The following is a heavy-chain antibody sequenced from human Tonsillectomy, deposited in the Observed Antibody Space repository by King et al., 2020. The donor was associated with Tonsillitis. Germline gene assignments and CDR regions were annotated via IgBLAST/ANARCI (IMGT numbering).Heavy chain of an antibody. J-gene: IGHJ4*02. CDR3: ARLPIAVAVYFDY. Sequence: QLQESGPGLVKPSETLSLTCTVSGGSISSYYWSWIRQPPGKGLEWIGYIYYSGSTNYNPSLKSRVTISVDTSKNQFSLKLSSVTAADTAVYYCARLPIAVAVYFDYWGQGTLVTVSS. CDR1: GGSISSYY. V-gene: IGHV4-59*08. D-gene: IGHD6-19*01. CDR2: IYYSGST.